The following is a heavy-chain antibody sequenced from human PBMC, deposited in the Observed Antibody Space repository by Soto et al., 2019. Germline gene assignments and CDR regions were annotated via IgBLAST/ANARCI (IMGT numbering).Heavy chain of an antibody. J-gene: IGHJ3*02. CDR3: AIDFRVVPAATDVFAI. D-gene: IGHD2-2*01. Sequence: ASVKVSCKASGYTFTSYGISWVRQAPGQGLEWMGWISAYNGNTNYAQKLQGRVTMTTDTSTSTAYMELRSLRSDDTAVYYCAIDFRVVPAATDVFAICGQGSTVTV. V-gene: IGHV1-18*01. CDR1: GYTFTSYG. CDR2: ISAYNGNT.